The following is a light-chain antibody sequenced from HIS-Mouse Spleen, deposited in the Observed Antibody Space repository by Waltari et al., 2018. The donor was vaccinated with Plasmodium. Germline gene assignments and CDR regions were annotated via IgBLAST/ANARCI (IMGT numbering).Light chain of an antibody. CDR2: GAS. Sequence: DIVLTQSPGTLSLSPGERATLSCRASQSISSIYLAWYQQKPGQAPRLLSYGASRRSTGIPDRFSGSGSGTDFTLTISRLEPEDFAVYYCQQYGSSPPWTFGQGTKVEIK. CDR1: QSISSIY. CDR3: QQYGSSPPWT. J-gene: IGKJ1*01. V-gene: IGKV3-20*01.